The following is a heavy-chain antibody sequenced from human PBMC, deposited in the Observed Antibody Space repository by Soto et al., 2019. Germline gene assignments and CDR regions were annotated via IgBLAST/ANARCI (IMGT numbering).Heavy chain of an antibody. Sequence: VGSLRLSCAASGFKFSNYAMSWVREAPGKGLEWVSLISATGGGTYYADSVKGRFTISRDNSHNTLYLQVHSLTAEDTAVYYCAKDRRAGGNSAFYFDFWGQGAQVTVSS. D-gene: IGHD3-16*01. CDR1: GFKFSNYA. CDR3: AKDRRAGGNSAFYFDF. V-gene: IGHV3-23*01. J-gene: IGHJ4*02. CDR2: ISATGGGT.